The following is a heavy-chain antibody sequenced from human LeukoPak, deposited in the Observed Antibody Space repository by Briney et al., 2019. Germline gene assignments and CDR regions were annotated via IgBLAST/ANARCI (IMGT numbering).Heavy chain of an antibody. CDR1: GFTFSSYA. CDR2: ISGSGGST. Sequence: GGSLRLSCAASGFTFSSYAMSWVRQAPGKGLEWVSAISGSGGSTYYADSVKGRFTISRDNSKNTLYLQMNSLRAEDTAVYYCARAQIQLWTTPQHYFDYWGQGTLVTVSS. D-gene: IGHD5-18*01. CDR3: ARAQIQLWTTPQHYFDY. V-gene: IGHV3-23*01. J-gene: IGHJ4*02.